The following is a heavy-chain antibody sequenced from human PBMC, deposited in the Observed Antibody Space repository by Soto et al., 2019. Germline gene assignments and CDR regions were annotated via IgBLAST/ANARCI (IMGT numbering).Heavy chain of an antibody. J-gene: IGHJ4*02. CDR3: VRKADSELLWSGNADY. V-gene: IGHV3-33*01. CDR1: GFIFRSYG. D-gene: IGHD3-10*01. Sequence: QVQLAESGGGVAQPGRSLRLSCAASGFIFRSYGMHWVRQAPGKGLEWVAFIRYDGVNKYYADSLKGRFTISRDNPKNTLNLTMDSLRLEHTAVYYYVRKADSELLWSGNADYWGQGTLVTVSS. CDR2: IRYDGVNK.